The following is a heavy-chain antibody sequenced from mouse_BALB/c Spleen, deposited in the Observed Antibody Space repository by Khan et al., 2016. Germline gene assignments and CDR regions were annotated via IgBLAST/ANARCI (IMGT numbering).Heavy chain of an antibody. J-gene: IGHJ3*01. Sequence: VQLQQPGAELVQPGASVKLSCTASGFNIKDTYMHWVKQRPEQGLEWIGRIDPANGNTKYDPKFQGNATITADTSSNTAYLQLSSLTSEASAVCYCARAPYECDVVFAYWGQGTLVTVSA. CDR3: ARAPYECDVVFAY. V-gene: IGHV14-3*02. CDR1: GFNIKDTY. CDR2: IDPANGNT. D-gene: IGHD2-4*01.